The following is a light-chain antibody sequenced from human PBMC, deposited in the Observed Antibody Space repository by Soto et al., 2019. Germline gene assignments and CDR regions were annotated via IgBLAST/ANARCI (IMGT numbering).Light chain of an antibody. J-gene: IGLJ1*01. CDR3: SSYTTSSPYV. CDR1: SSDVGYYNR. Sequence: QSALTQPPSVSGSPGQSVAISCTGTSSDVGYYNRVSWYQQPPGTAPKLMIYDVSNRPSGIPERFSGSKSGNAASLTISGLQAEDEADYYCSSYTTSSPYVFGTGTKVTVL. V-gene: IGLV2-18*02. CDR2: DVS.